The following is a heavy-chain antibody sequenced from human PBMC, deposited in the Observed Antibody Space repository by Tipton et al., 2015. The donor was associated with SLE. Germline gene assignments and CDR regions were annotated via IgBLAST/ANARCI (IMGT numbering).Heavy chain of an antibody. CDR2: INHSGST. J-gene: IGHJ5*02. Sequence: LRLSCAVYGGSFSGYYWSWIRQPPGKGLEWIGEINHSGSTNYNPSLKSRVTISVDTSKNQFSLKLSSVTAADTAVYYCARHPHHYDFWSGDPWGQGTLVIVSS. V-gene: IGHV4-34*01. CDR3: ARHPHHYDFWSGDP. D-gene: IGHD3-3*01. CDR1: GGSFSGYY.